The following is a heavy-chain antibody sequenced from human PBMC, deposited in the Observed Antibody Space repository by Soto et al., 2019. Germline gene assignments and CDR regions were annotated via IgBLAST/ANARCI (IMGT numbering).Heavy chain of an antibody. V-gene: IGHV3-9*01. CDR1: GFTFDDYG. D-gene: IGHD2-21*02. J-gene: IGHJ5*02. CDR3: VKGGDSSGLNGFDT. Sequence: EVQLVESGGGLVQPGTSLRLSCAASGFTFDDYGLHWVRQVPGKGLEWVSGMNWNRGIIGYAESVKGRFTVSRDNAKNSLYLEMNSLRAEDTALYHCVKGGDSSGLNGFDTWGQGIVVTVSA. CDR2: MNWNRGII.